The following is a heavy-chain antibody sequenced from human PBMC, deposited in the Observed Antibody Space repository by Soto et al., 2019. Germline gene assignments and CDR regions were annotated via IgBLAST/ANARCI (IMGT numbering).Heavy chain of an antibody. CDR3: ARDTPQYSSLFDY. CDR2: IIPIFGTA. V-gene: IGHV1-69*06. CDR1: GGTFSSYA. J-gene: IGHJ4*02. Sequence: GASVKVSCKASGGTFSSYAISWVRQAPGQGLEWMGGIIPIFGTANYAQKFQGRVTITADKSTSTAYMELSSLRSEDTAVYYCARDTPQYSSLFDYWGQGTLVTVSS. D-gene: IGHD6-6*01.